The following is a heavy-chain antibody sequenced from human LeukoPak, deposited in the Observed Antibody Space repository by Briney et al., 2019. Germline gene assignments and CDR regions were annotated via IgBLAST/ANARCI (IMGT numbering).Heavy chain of an antibody. CDR1: GFTFSSYA. Sequence: GGSLRLSCAASGFTFSSYAMSWVRQAPGKGLEWVSAISGRGGSTYYADSVKGRFTISRDNSKNTLYLQMNSLRAEDTAVYYCAKGVVLVPTAKTYYFDFWGQGTLVTVSS. D-gene: IGHD2-2*01. V-gene: IGHV3-23*01. J-gene: IGHJ4*02. CDR2: ISGRGGST. CDR3: AKGVVLVPTAKTYYFDF.